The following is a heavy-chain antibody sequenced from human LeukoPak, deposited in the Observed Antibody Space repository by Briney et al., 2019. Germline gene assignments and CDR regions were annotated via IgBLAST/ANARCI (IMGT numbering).Heavy chain of an antibody. CDR3: ARGSGGPGLLYYFDY. D-gene: IGHD3-10*01. CDR2: INPNSGGT. Sequence: ASVKVSCKASGYTFTGYYMHWVRQAPGQGLEWMGWINPNSGGTNYPQKFQGRVTMTRDTSISTAYMELSRLRSDDTAVYYCARGSGGPGLLYYFDYWGQGTLVTVSS. V-gene: IGHV1-2*02. CDR1: GYTFTGYY. J-gene: IGHJ4*02.